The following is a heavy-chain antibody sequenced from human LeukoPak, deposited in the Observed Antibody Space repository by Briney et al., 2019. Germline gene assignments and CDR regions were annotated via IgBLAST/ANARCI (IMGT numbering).Heavy chain of an antibody. V-gene: IGHV3-66*01. D-gene: IGHD2-2*01. CDR3: AREDIVVVPAAMQLYYYYGMDV. J-gene: IGHJ6*02. CDR1: GFTVSSNY. Sequence: GGSLRLSCAASGFTVSSNYMSWVRQAPGKGLEWVSVIYSGGSTYYADSVKGRFTISRDNSKNTLYLQMNSLRADDTAVYYCAREDIVVVPAAMQLYYYYGMDVWGQGTTVTVSS. CDR2: IYSGGST.